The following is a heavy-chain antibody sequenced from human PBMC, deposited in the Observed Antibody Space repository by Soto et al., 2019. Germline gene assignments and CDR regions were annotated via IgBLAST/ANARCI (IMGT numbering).Heavy chain of an antibody. CDR3: AMSGYYNLGAFDI. V-gene: IGHV4-59*01. D-gene: IGHD3-22*01. CDR1: GGSISSYY. J-gene: IGHJ3*02. Sequence: KASETLSLTCTVSGGSISSYYWSWIRQPPGKGLEWIGYIYYSGSTNYNPSLKSRVTISVDTSKNQFSLKLSSVTAADTAVYYCAMSGYYNLGAFDIWGQGTMVTVSS. CDR2: IYYSGST.